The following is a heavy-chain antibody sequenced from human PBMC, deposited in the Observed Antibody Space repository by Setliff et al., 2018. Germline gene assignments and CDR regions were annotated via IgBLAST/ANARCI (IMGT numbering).Heavy chain of an antibody. CDR3: AKPQVELRWGFES. V-gene: IGHV3-23*01. CDR2: ISGTGATT. J-gene: IGHJ4*02. CDR1: GFTFTSYD. Sequence: PGGSLRLSCVASGFTFTSYDMSWVRQAPGKGLEWVSGISGTGATTNYADSVKGRFTIFRDGSKNTLYLQMTSLRAEDTAVYYCAKPQVELRWGFESWGQGTLVTVSS. D-gene: IGHD1-26*01.